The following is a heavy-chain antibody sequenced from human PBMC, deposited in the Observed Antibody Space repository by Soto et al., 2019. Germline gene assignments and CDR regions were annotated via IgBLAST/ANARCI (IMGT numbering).Heavy chain of an antibody. J-gene: IGHJ3*02. D-gene: IGHD3-3*01. CDR1: GYPVTAYY. CDR3: ARGGGVGVAGSAAFDM. Sequence: QLHLVQSGAVVKKPGASVTVSCSASGYPVTAYYMHWVRQAPGRGLEWMGGINPATGAAKYTQTFQGGVTRTRATPTGTVFMELGGLTSGDTAVFYCARGGGVGVAGSAAFDMWGQGTLVTVSS. CDR2: INPATGAA. V-gene: IGHV1-2*02.